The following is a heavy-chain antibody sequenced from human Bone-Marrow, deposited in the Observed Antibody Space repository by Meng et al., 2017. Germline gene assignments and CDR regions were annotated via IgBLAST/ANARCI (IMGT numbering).Heavy chain of an antibody. Sequence: QVQVLHGGAGLLKRAEPLSLTCAVDGWSFSGYYWSWIRQPPGKGLEWIGEINHSGRTNYNPSLKSRVTISVDTSKNQFSLKLSSVTAADTAMYYCARGRSSGWYRPEYFQHWGQGTLVTVSS. CDR3: ARGRSSGWYRPEYFQH. CDR2: INHSGRT. CDR1: GWSFSGYY. V-gene: IGHV4-34*01. J-gene: IGHJ1*01. D-gene: IGHD6-19*01.